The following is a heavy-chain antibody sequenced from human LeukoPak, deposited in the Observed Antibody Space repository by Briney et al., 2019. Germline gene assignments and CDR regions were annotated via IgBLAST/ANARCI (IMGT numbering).Heavy chain of an antibody. CDR2: FEPEDDET. Sequence: ASVKVSCKVSGYTLTELSIHWVRQAPGQGLEWMGGFEPEDDETIYAQKFQDRLTMTEDSSTDTAYMELSSLRSEDTAVYYCTTGLSYYCTTNSCYRDYWGQGTLITVSS. D-gene: IGHD2-2*01. CDR1: GYTLTELS. CDR3: TTGLSYYCTTNSCYRDY. V-gene: IGHV1-24*01. J-gene: IGHJ4*02.